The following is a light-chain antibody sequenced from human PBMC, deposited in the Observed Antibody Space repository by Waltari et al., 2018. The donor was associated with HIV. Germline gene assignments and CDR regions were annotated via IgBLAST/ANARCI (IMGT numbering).Light chain of an antibody. CDR1: SSDVGRNTY. J-gene: IGLJ2*01. CDR2: AVT. V-gene: IGLV2-8*01. Sequence: QSALTQPPSASGSLGQSVTIPCTGTSSDVGRNTYVPWYQQHPGKAPKLLIYAVTKRPSGVPDRFSGSKSGNTASLTVSGLQAEDEADYYCSSYAGSNNSVVFGGGTKLTVL. CDR3: SSYAGSNNSVV.